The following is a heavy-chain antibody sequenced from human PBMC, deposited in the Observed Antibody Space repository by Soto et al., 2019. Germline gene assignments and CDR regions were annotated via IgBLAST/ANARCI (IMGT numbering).Heavy chain of an antibody. Sequence: QVQLQQWGAGLLKPSETLSLTCAVYGGSFSGYYWCWIRQPPGKGLEWIGEINHSGRTNYNPSLKSRVTISVDTSKNQFSLKLSSVTAADTAVYYCASARAWGSGWYGYWGQGTLVTVSS. CDR1: GGSFSGYY. V-gene: IGHV4-34*01. CDR2: INHSGRT. CDR3: ASARAWGSGWYGY. D-gene: IGHD6-19*01. J-gene: IGHJ4*02.